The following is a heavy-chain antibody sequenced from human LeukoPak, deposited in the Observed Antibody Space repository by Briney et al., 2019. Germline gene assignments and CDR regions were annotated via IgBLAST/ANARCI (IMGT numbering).Heavy chain of an antibody. CDR2: IWYDGSNK. CDR3: ARKSITIFGVVTD. CDR1: GFTFSSYG. J-gene: IGHJ4*02. D-gene: IGHD3-3*01. Sequence: GGSLRLSCAASGFTFSSYGMHWVRQAPGKGLEWVAVIWYDGSNKYYADSVKGRFTISRDNSKNTLYLQMNSLRAEDTAVYYCARKSITIFGVVTDWGQGTLVTVSS. V-gene: IGHV3-33*01.